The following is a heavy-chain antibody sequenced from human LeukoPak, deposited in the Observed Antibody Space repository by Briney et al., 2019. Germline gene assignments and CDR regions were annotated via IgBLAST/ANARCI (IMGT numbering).Heavy chain of an antibody. V-gene: IGHV4-30-4*01. D-gene: IGHD3-22*01. Sequence: KSSETLSLTCTVSGYSISSGYYWSWIRQPPGKGLEWIGYIYYSGSTYYNPSLKSRVTISVDTSKNQFSLKLSSVTAADTAVYYCARGYDSRPVDYWGQGALVTVSS. CDR1: GYSISSGYY. CDR2: IYYSGST. CDR3: ARGYDSRPVDY. J-gene: IGHJ4*02.